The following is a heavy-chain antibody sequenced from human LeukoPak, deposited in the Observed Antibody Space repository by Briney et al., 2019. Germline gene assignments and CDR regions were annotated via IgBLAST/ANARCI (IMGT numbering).Heavy chain of an antibody. CDR1: GFTFSSYA. D-gene: IGHD1-1*01. J-gene: IGHJ4*02. CDR3: VKDRPNWPIDY. Sequence: GGSLRLSCAASGFTFSSYAMSWVRQAPGKGLEWVSSISSSGGVTYYADSVKGRFTISRDNSKNTQYLQMNSLRVDDTAVYYCVKDRPNWPIDYWGQGTLVTVSS. V-gene: IGHV3-23*01. CDR2: ISSSGGVT.